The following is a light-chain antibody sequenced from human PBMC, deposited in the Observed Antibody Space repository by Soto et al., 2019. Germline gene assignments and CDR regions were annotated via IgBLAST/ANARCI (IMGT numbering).Light chain of an antibody. CDR1: QSVSSY. CDR2: DAS. CDR3: QQRSSWLWT. Sequence: EIALTQSPATLSLSPGERATLSCRASQSVSSYLAWYQQKPGQAPRLLIYDASNRATGIPARFSGSGSGTDFTLTISSLEAEDFAVYYCQQRSSWLWTFGQGTKVEIK. V-gene: IGKV3-11*01. J-gene: IGKJ1*01.